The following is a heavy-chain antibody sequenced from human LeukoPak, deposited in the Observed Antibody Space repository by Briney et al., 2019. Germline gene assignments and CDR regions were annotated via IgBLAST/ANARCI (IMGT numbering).Heavy chain of an antibody. Sequence: GGSLRLSCAASGFTFSSYWMSWVRQAPGKGLEWVANIKQDGSEKYYVDSVKGRFTISRDNAKNSLYLQMNSLRAEDTAVYYCAREPWLAGDYFDYWGQGTLVTVSS. V-gene: IGHV3-7*01. CDR2: IKQDGSEK. D-gene: IGHD6-19*01. J-gene: IGHJ4*02. CDR3: AREPWLAGDYFDY. CDR1: GFTFSSYW.